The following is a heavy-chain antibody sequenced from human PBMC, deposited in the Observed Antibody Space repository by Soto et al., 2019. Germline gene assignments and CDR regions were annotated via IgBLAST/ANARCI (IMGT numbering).Heavy chain of an antibody. CDR3: ARSIAVPSGHIDH. D-gene: IGHD6-6*01. CDR1: GGSMSGYY. Sequence: QVQLQESGPGLVKPSETLSLTCRVSGGSMSGYYWSWVRLAPGKGLEWIGYVYYAGSTNYNPSLQSRVSISVDTSNKHFSLSLSLVTAADTDVYFCARSIAVPSGHIDHWGQGIRVPSSS. V-gene: IGHV4-59*01. CDR2: VYYAGST. J-gene: IGHJ4*02.